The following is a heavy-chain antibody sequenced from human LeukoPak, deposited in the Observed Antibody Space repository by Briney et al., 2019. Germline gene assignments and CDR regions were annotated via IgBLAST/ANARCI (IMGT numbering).Heavy chain of an antibody. J-gene: IGHJ4*02. Sequence: PSETLSLTCTVSGGSISSSSYYWGWIRQPPGKGLEWIGSIYYSGSTYYNPSLKSRVTISVDTSKNQFSLKLSSVTAADTAVYYCARQEADELTAYYSDYWGQGTLVTVSP. V-gene: IGHV4-39*01. CDR3: ARQEADELTAYYSDY. CDR1: GGSISSSSYY. D-gene: IGHD4/OR15-4a*01. CDR2: IYYSGST.